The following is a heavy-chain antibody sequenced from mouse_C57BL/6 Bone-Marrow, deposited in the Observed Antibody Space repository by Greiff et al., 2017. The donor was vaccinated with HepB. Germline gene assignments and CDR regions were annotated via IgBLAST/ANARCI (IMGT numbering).Heavy chain of an antibody. Sequence: QVQLQQSGPGLVQPSQSLSITCTVSGFSLTSYGVHWVRQSPGKGLEWLGVIWSGGSTDYNAAFISRLSISKDNSKSQVFFKMNSLQADDTAIYYCARIPMVTYAMDYWGQGTSVTVSS. CDR2: IWSGGST. V-gene: IGHV2-2*01. D-gene: IGHD2-2*01. J-gene: IGHJ4*01. CDR3: ARIPMVTYAMDY. CDR1: GFSLTSYG.